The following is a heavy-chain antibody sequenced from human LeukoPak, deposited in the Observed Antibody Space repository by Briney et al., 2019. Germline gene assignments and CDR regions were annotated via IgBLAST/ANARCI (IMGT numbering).Heavy chain of an antibody. Sequence: ASVQVSCKASGYTFTGYFLHWVRQAPGQGLEWMGRINRSSGGTNYAHNFQGRVTLTRDTSISTAYMELSSLTSDDTAVYYCATLSGYTMTDFDYWGQGTLVTVSS. CDR2: INRSSGGT. J-gene: IGHJ4*02. CDR1: GYTFTGYF. D-gene: IGHD2-2*02. CDR3: ATLSGYTMTDFDY. V-gene: IGHV1-2*02.